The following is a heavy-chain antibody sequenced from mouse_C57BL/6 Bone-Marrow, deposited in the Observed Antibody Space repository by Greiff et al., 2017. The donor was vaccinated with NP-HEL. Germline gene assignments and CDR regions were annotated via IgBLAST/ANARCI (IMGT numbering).Heavy chain of an antibody. CDR1: GFPFSDYY. CDR3: ARHKAAQATYTWFAY. V-gene: IGHV5-12*01. D-gene: IGHD3-2*02. CDR2: ISNGGGST. Sequence: VQLQESGGGLVQPGGSLKLSCADSGFPFSDYYMYWVRQTPEKRLEWVAYISNGGGSTYYPDTVKGRFTISRDNAKNTMYLQMSRLKSEDTAMYYCARHKAAQATYTWFAYWGQGTLVTVSA. J-gene: IGHJ3*01.